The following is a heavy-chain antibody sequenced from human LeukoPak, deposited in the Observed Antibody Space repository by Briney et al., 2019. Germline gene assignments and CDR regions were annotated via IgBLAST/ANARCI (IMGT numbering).Heavy chain of an antibody. CDR3: ARAGSSWYISGVDY. CDR1: GGSISSYY. J-gene: IGHJ4*02. CDR2: IYYSGST. D-gene: IGHD6-13*01. Sequence: SETLSLTCTVSGGSISSYYWSWIRQHPGKGLEWIGYIYYSGSTYYNPSLKSRVTISVDTSKNQFSLKLSSVTAADTAVYYCARAGSSWYISGVDYWGQGTLVTVSS. V-gene: IGHV4-59*06.